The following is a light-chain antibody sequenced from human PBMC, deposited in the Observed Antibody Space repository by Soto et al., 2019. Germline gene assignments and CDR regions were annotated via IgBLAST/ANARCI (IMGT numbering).Light chain of an antibody. CDR3: QQYDNWPPLT. CDR2: GAS. CDR1: QSVRRN. J-gene: IGKJ4*01. V-gene: IGKV3-15*01. Sequence: EIVMTQSPVTLSVSPGERATLSCRASQSVRRNLAWYQQKPGQAPRLLISGASTRATGIPARFSGSGSGTEFTLTISSLQSEDFAAYYCQQYDNWPPLTFGGGTQVDIK.